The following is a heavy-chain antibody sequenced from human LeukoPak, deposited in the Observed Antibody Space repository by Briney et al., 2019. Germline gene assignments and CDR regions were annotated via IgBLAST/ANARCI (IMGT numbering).Heavy chain of an antibody. CDR1: GGSISSGSYY. V-gene: IGHV4-61*02. Sequence: SETLSLTCTVSGGSISSGSYYWSWIRQPAGKGLEWIGRIYTSGSTNYNPSLKSRVTISVDTSKNQFSLKLCSVTAADTAVYYCARDRCSSTSCYLDAFDIWGQGTMVTVSS. CDR3: ARDRCSSTSCYLDAFDI. D-gene: IGHD2-2*01. CDR2: IYTSGST. J-gene: IGHJ3*02.